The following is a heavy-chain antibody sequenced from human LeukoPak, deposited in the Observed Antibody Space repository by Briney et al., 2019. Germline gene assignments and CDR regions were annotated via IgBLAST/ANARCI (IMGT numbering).Heavy chain of an antibody. D-gene: IGHD3-22*01. CDR3: ARAPHFFDTTGSRYYFDY. CDR1: SASISSSPYF. J-gene: IGHJ4*02. V-gene: IGHV4-39*07. Sequence: SETLSLTCAVSSASISSSPYFWGWIRQSPGQGLEWIASIYYSGNTYYSPSLMSRVTISVDTSKNQFSLNLRSVTAADTAVYYCARAPHFFDTTGSRYYFDYWGQGALVTVSS. CDR2: IYYSGNT.